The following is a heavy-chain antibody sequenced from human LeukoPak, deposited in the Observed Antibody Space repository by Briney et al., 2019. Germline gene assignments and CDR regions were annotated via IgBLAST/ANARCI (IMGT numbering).Heavy chain of an antibody. D-gene: IGHD4-23*01. CDR3: ARVNTVVSRPGGFFDL. V-gene: IGHV4-38-2*02. CDR2: IYRSGST. Sequence: SETLSLTCTVSGYSITSINSGFYWGWIRQPPGKGLEWIGSIYRSGSTYYTPSLESRVTISVDTSKNQFSLNLTSVTAADTAVYFCARVNTVVSRPGGFFDLWGRGTLVTVSS. J-gene: IGHJ2*01. CDR1: GYSITSINSGFY.